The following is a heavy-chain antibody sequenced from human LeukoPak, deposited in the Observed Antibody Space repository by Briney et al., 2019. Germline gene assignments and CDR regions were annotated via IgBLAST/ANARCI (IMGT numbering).Heavy chain of an antibody. D-gene: IGHD2-2*01. Sequence: PGGSLRLSCAASGFTFGSYAMYWVRQAPGEGLEWVSGIFGSGGSAHYADSVKGRFTISRDNSKNTLYLQMNSLRAEDTAVYYCAKGPSSTNYNWFDPWGQGTLVTVSS. CDR2: IFGSGGSA. CDR1: GFTFGSYA. V-gene: IGHV3-23*01. CDR3: AKGPSSTNYNWFDP. J-gene: IGHJ5*02.